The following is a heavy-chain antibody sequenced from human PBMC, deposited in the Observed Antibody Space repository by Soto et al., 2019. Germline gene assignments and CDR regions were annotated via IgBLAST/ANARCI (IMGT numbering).Heavy chain of an antibody. V-gene: IGHV3-30*18. Sequence: GSLRLSCAASGFTFSSYGMHWVRQAPGKGLEWVAVISYDGSNKYYADSVKGRFTISRDNSKNTLYLQMNSLRAEDTAVYYCAKAHLRYDILTGYWLDYWGQGTLVTVSS. CDR1: GFTFSSYG. CDR2: ISYDGSNK. CDR3: AKAHLRYDILTGYWLDY. D-gene: IGHD3-9*01. J-gene: IGHJ4*02.